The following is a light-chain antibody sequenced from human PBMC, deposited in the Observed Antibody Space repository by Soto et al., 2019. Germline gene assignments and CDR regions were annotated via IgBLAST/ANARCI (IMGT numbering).Light chain of an antibody. CDR3: CSSAGTYTSV. Sequence: QSALTQPRSVSGSPGQSVTISCTGTSSDVGGYNYVSWYQQHPGKAPKLMIYDVSKRPSGVPDRFSGYKSGNTASLTISGLQAEDEADYYCCSSAGTYTSVFGGGTKVTVL. V-gene: IGLV2-11*01. CDR1: SSDVGGYNY. CDR2: DVS. J-gene: IGLJ3*02.